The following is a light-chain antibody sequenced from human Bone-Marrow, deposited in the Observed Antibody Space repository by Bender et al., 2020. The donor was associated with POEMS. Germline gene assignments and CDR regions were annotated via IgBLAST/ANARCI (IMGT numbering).Light chain of an antibody. CDR2: QDT. CDR1: KLGDKY. CDR3: QAWDSDTAEV. J-gene: IGLJ2*01. Sequence: SYVLTQPPSVSVAPGKTARITCSGDKLGDKYVCWYQQKPGQSLTMVIYQDTKRPSGISERFSGSNSGTIATLTISGTQPMDEADYYCQAWDSDTAEVFGGGTKLTVL. V-gene: IGLV3-1*01.